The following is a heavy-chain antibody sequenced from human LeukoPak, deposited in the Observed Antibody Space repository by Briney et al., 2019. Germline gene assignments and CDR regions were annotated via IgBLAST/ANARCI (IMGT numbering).Heavy chain of an antibody. J-gene: IGHJ4*02. Sequence: PSETLSLTCTVPGGSISSYYWSWIRQPPGKGLEWIGYIYYSGSTNYNPSLKSRVTISVDTSKNQFSLKLSSVTAADTAVYYCARDKYSSGWYGLDYWGQGTLVTVSS. CDR2: IYYSGST. D-gene: IGHD6-19*01. V-gene: IGHV4-59*01. CDR1: GGSISSYY. CDR3: ARDKYSSGWYGLDY.